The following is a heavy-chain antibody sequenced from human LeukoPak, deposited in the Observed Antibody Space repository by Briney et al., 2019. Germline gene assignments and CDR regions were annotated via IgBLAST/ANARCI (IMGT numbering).Heavy chain of an antibody. CDR2: INHSGSS. CDR3: ARSYNRVVLLYY. D-gene: IGHD3-10*01. CDR1: GGSFSGYY. J-gene: IGHJ4*02. V-gene: IGHV4-34*01. Sequence: SETLSLTCAVYGGSFSGYYWTWIRQPPGKGLEWIGEINHSGSSNYNPSLKSRVTISVDTSKDQFSLKLTSVTAADTAVYYCARSYNRVVLLYYWGQGTLVTVSS.